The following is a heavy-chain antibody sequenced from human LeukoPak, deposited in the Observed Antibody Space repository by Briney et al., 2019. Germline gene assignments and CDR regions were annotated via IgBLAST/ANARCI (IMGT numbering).Heavy chain of an antibody. CDR3: AKGSSYGSGSYYYYYYYMDV. Sequence: GGSLRLSCAASGFTFSSYWMHWVRQAPGKGLVWVSRINSDGSSTSYADSVKGRFTISRDNAKNSLYLQMNSLRAEDTALYYCAKGSSYGSGSYYYYYYYMDVWGKGTTVTISS. D-gene: IGHD3-10*01. CDR2: INSDGSST. V-gene: IGHV3-74*01. CDR1: GFTFSSYW. J-gene: IGHJ6*03.